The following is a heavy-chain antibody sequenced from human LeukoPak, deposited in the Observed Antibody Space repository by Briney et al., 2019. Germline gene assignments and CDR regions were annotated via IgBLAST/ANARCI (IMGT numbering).Heavy chain of an antibody. J-gene: IGHJ4*02. Sequence: SQTLSLTCTVSGGSLSSGSYFWTWIRQPAGEGLEWIGRIYTSGSTNYNPSLKSRISISVDTSKNQFSLKLSSVTAADTAVYYCAREGYSSNWYSGYYYFDYWGQGTLVTVSS. CDR2: IYTSGST. V-gene: IGHV4-61*02. CDR3: AREGYSSNWYSGYYYFDY. D-gene: IGHD6-13*01. CDR1: GGSLSSGSYF.